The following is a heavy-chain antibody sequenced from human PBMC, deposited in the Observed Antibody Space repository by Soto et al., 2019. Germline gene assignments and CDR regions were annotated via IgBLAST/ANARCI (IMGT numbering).Heavy chain of an antibody. D-gene: IGHD4-17*01. CDR2: IRSKAYGGTT. CDR1: GFTFGDYA. J-gene: IGHJ4*02. Sequence: GGSLRLSCTASGFTFGDYAMSWVRQAPGKGLEWVGFIRSKAYGGTTEYAASVKGRFTISRDDSKGIAYLQMNSLKTEDTAVYYCTRDYGDSYFDYWGQGTLVTAPQ. V-gene: IGHV3-49*04. CDR3: TRDYGDSYFDY.